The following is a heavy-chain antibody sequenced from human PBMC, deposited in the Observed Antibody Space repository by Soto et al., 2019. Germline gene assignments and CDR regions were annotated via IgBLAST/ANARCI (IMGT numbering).Heavy chain of an antibody. CDR2: ISYDGSNK. Sequence: GGSLRLSCAASGFTFSSYGMHWVRQAPGKGLEWVAVISYDGSNKYYADSVKGRFTISRDNSKNTLYLQMNSLRAEDTAVYYCAKDPGGSYYSYFDYWGQGTLVTVSS. D-gene: IGHD1-26*01. CDR3: AKDPGGSYYSYFDY. V-gene: IGHV3-30*18. J-gene: IGHJ4*02. CDR1: GFTFSSYG.